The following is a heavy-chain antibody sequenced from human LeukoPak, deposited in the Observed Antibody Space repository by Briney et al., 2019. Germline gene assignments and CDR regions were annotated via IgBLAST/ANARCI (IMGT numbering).Heavy chain of an antibody. V-gene: IGHV4-30-2*01. J-gene: IGHJ4*02. CDR1: GGSISSGGYS. CDR3: ARGRGGQLVIGGYFDY. D-gene: IGHD6-6*01. CDR2: IYHSGST. Sequence: PSQTLSLTCAVSGGSISSGGYSWSWIRQPPGKGLEWIGYIYHSGSTYYNPSLKSRVTISVDRSKNQFSLKLSSVTAADTAVCYCARGRGGQLVIGGYFDYWGQGTLVTVSS.